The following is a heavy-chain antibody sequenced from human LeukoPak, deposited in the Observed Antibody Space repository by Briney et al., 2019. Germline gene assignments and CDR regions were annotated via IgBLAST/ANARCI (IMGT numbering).Heavy chain of an antibody. CDR1: GFTFSTYD. V-gene: IGHV3-23*01. D-gene: IGHD2-21*01. J-gene: IGHJ3*02. Sequence: GGSLRLSCAASGFTFSTYDMQWVRQAPGKGLEWVSGIGRSGSTYYTDSVKGRFTISRDNSKDTLYPQMNSLRAEDTAVYYCARGESFAFANWGQGTMVTVSS. CDR3: ARGESFAFAN. CDR2: IGRSGST.